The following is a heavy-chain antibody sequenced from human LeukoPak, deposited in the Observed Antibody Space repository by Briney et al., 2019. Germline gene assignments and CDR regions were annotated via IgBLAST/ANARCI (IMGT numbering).Heavy chain of an antibody. J-gene: IGHJ4*02. Sequence: GGSLRLSCAASGFTFSSYAMSWVRQAPGKGLEWVSAISGSGGSTYYADSVKGRFTISRDNSKNTLYLQVNSLRAEDTAVYYCAKDSVTYYYDSSGYPSYDYWGQGTLVTVSS. CDR2: ISGSGGST. D-gene: IGHD3-22*01. CDR1: GFTFSSYA. CDR3: AKDSVTYYYDSSGYPSYDY. V-gene: IGHV3-23*01.